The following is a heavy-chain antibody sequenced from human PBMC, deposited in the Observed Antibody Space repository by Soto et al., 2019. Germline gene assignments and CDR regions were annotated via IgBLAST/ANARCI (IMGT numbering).Heavy chain of an antibody. CDR3: ARASGSHPAFDI. J-gene: IGHJ3*02. CDR2: INPSGGST. Sequence: AASVKGSCKASGYTFTSYYMHWVRQAPGQGLEWMGIINPSGGSTSYAQKFQGRVTMTRDTSTSTVYMELSSLRSEDTAVYYCARASGSHPAFDIWGQGTMVTVSS. CDR1: GYTFTSYY. D-gene: IGHD1-26*01. V-gene: IGHV1-46*01.